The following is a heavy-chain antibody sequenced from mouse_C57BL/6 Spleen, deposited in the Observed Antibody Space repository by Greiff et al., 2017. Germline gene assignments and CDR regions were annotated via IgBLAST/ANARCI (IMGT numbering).Heavy chain of an antibody. V-gene: IGHV2-2*01. Sequence: VKLVESGPGLVQPSQSLSITCTVSGFSLTSYGVHWVRQSPGKGLEWLGVIWSGGSTDSNAAFISRLSISKDNSKSQVFFKMNSRQADDTAIYYCASPTTVPVYAMDYWGQGTSVTVSS. CDR2: IWSGGST. D-gene: IGHD1-1*01. J-gene: IGHJ4*01. CDR1: GFSLTSYG. CDR3: ASPTTVPVYAMDY.